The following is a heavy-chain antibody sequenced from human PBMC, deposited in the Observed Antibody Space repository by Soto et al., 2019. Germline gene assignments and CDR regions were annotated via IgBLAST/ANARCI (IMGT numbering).Heavy chain of an antibody. CDR2: ISSSGSTI. Sequence: GGSLRLSCAASGFTFSSYEMNWVRQAPGRGLEWVSYISSSGSTIYYADSVKGRFTISRDNAKNSLYLQMNSLRAEDTAVYYCARDSSSSGFDYWGQGTLVTVYS. V-gene: IGHV3-48*03. CDR1: GFTFSSYE. CDR3: ARDSSSSGFDY. J-gene: IGHJ4*02. D-gene: IGHD6-6*01.